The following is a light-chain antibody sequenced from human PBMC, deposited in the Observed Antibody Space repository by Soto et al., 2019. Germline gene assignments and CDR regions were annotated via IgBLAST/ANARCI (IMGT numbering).Light chain of an antibody. CDR1: SSNIGAGYD. V-gene: IGLV1-40*01. Sequence: QSVLTQPPSVSGAPGQRVTISCTGSSSNIGAGYDVHWYQQLPGTAPKLLIYGNSNRPSGVPDRFSGSKSGTSASLAITGLQAEDEADYSCQSCDSSLSGDVFGPGTKLTVL. CDR3: QSCDSSLSGDV. J-gene: IGLJ1*01. CDR2: GNS.